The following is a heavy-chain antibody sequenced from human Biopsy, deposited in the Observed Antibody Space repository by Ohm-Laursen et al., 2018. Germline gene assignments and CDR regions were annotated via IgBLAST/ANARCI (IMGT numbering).Heavy chain of an antibody. CDR1: GFTFGDYY. Sequence: SLRLSCSASGFTFGDYYMSWIRQAPGKGLEWLSYISGSGVTKMYADSVKGRFTVSRDNAKNSLYLEMNNLTVEDTAEYYCATDGAGSYNENWGQGTLVSVSS. J-gene: IGHJ4*02. CDR2: ISGSGVTK. CDR3: ATDGAGSYNEN. V-gene: IGHV3-11*01. D-gene: IGHD3-10*01.